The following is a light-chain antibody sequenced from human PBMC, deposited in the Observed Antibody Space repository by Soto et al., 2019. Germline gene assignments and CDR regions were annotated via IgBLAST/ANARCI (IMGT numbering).Light chain of an antibody. CDR2: KAS. Sequence: DIQMTQSPSTLSASVGDRVTITCRASQSISSWLAWYQQKPGKAPKLLIYKASTLKSGVPSRFRGSGSGTEFTLTISSLQPDHFATYYCQHYNSYSEAFGQGTKVDIK. J-gene: IGKJ1*01. CDR3: QHYNSYSEA. CDR1: QSISSW. V-gene: IGKV1-5*03.